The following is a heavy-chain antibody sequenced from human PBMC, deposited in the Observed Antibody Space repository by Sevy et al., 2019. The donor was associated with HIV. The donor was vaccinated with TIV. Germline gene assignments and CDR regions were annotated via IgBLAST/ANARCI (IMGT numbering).Heavy chain of an antibody. D-gene: IGHD5-18*01. CDR1: GFTFTSYW. J-gene: IGHJ4*02. Sequence: GGSLRLSCATSGFTFTSYWMSWVRQAPGKGLEWVANIKQDGSEKNYVDSVKRRFTISRHNAKNSLYLQMNSLRAEDTAVYYCARDTGIPFDYWGQGTLVTVSS. CDR3: ARDTGIPFDY. CDR2: IKQDGSEK. V-gene: IGHV3-7*01.